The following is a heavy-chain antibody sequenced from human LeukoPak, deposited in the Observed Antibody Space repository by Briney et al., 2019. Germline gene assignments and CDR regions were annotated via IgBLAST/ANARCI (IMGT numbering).Heavy chain of an antibody. CDR3: ARDRPVGNWFDP. D-gene: IGHD2-2*01. V-gene: IGHV4-61*02. J-gene: IGHJ5*02. Sequence: SETLSLTCTVSGGSISSGSYYWSWIRQPAGKGLEWIGRIYTSGSTNYNPSLKSRVTISVDTSKNQFSLKLSSVTAADTAVYYCARDRPVGNWFDPWGQGTLVTVSS. CDR2: IYTSGST. CDR1: GGSISSGSYY.